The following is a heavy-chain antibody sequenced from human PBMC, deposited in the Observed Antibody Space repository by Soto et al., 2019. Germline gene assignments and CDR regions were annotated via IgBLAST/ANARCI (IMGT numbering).Heavy chain of an antibody. CDR2: ISGSGGST. D-gene: IGHD2-15*01. CDR3: AKEVVVAASGANWFDP. Sequence: GGSLRLSCAASGFTFSSYAMSWVRQAPGKGLEWVSAISGSGGSTYYADSVKGRFTISRDNSKNTLYLQMNSLRAEDTAVYYCAKEVVVAASGANWFDPWGQGTLVTVSS. V-gene: IGHV3-23*01. CDR1: GFTFSSYA. J-gene: IGHJ5*02.